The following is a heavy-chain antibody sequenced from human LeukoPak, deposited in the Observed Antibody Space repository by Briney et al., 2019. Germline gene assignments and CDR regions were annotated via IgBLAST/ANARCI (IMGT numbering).Heavy chain of an antibody. J-gene: IGHJ3*01. CDR2: ISGSNITI. V-gene: IGHV3-11*01. D-gene: IGHD2-15*01. CDR3: ARRSWSHAFDV. Sequence: GGSLRLSCAASGFIFSNFAMSWLRQAPGKGLEWISYISGSNITIYYTGSVKGRFTISRDNTKKLLYLQMDSLRAEDTATYYCARRSWSHAFDVWGRGTFVTVSS. CDR1: GFIFSNFA.